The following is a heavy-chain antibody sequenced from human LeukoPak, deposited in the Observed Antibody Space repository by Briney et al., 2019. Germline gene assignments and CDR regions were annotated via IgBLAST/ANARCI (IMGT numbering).Heavy chain of an antibody. D-gene: IGHD6-19*01. Sequence: ETLSLTCTVSGVSISSSNSYWGWIRQPPGKGLEWVSSISSSSSYIYYADSVKGRFTISRDNAKNSLYLQMNSLRAEDTAVYYCARDSDGVAGTTSYFQHWGQGTLVTVSS. V-gene: IGHV3-21*01. CDR1: GVSISSSN. CDR2: ISSSSSYI. CDR3: ARDSDGVAGTTSYFQH. J-gene: IGHJ1*01.